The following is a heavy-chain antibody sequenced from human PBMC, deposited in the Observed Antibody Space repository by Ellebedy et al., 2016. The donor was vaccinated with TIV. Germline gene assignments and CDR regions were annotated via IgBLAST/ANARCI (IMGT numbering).Heavy chain of an antibody. CDR3: ARDRTHYYGSPGYFDY. CDR1: GGSISSSY. V-gene: IGHV4-59*01. J-gene: IGHJ4*02. D-gene: IGHD3-10*01. CDR2: IYYSVTT. Sequence: MPSETLSLTCTVSGGSISSSYWSWIRQPPGKGLEWIGSIYYSVTTNYNPSLKSRVTISIDTSKNQFSLKLSSVTAADTAVYFCARDRTHYYGSPGYFDYWGQGTLVTVSS.